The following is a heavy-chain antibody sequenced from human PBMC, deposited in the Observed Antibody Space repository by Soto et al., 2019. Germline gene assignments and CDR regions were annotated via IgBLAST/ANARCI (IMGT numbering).Heavy chain of an antibody. D-gene: IGHD3-9*01. CDR1: GGTFSSYA. V-gene: IGHV1-69*13. CDR3: ARDQNPGYDILTGYSVNYGMDV. CDR2: IIPIFGTA. J-gene: IGHJ6*02. Sequence: SVKVSCKASGGTFSSYAISWVRQAPGQGLEWMGGIIPIFGTANYAQKFQGRVTITADESTSTAYMELSSLRSEDTAVYYCARDQNPGYDILTGYSVNYGMDVWGQGTTVTVSS.